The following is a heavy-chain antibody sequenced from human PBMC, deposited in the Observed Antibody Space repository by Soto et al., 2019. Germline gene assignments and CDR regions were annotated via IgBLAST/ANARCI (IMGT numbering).Heavy chain of an antibody. J-gene: IGHJ4*02. D-gene: IGHD1-26*01. CDR3: ARDVGGSYYQIDY. V-gene: IGHV1-2*02. CDR1: VYPFTSYY. CDR2: INPNSGGT. Sequence: SVKFSCKASVYPFTSYYMHLVRQAPGQGLEWMGWINPNSGGTNYAQKFQGRVTMTRDTSISTAYMELSRLRSDDTAVYYCARDVGGSYYQIDYWGQGTLVTVSS.